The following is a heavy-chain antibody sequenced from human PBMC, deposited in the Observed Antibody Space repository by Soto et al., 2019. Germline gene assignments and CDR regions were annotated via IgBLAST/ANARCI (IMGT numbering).Heavy chain of an antibody. CDR3: ARVDYGDYYYGMDV. Sequence: SETLSLTCTVSGGSISSYYWSWIRQPPGKGLEWIGYIYYSGSTNYNPSLKSRVTISVDTSKNQFSLKLSSVAAADTAVYYCARVDYGDYYYGMDVWGQGTTVTVSS. CDR2: IYYSGST. CDR1: GGSISSYY. J-gene: IGHJ6*02. V-gene: IGHV4-59*01. D-gene: IGHD4-17*01.